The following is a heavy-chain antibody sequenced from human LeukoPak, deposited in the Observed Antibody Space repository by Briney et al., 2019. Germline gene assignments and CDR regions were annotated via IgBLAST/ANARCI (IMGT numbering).Heavy chain of an antibody. J-gene: IGHJ4*02. CDR1: GYTFTSYG. V-gene: IGHV1-18*01. D-gene: IGHD2-15*01. Sequence: ASVNVSCKASGYTFTSYGISWVRQAPGQGLEWMGWISAYNGNTNYAQKLQGRVTMTTDTSTSTAYMELRSLRSDDTAVYYCARDCSGGSCYGTFWDYWGQGTLVTVSS. CDR2: ISAYNGNT. CDR3: ARDCSGGSCYGTFWDY.